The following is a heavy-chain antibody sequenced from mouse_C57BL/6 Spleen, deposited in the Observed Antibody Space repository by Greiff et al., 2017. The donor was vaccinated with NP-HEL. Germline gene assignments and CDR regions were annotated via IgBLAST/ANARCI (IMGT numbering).Heavy chain of an antibody. Sequence: EVQGVESGGGLVKPGGSLKLSCAASGFTFSDYGMHWVRQAPEKGLEWVAYISSGSSTIYYADTVKGRFTISRDNAKNTLFLQMTSLRSEDTAMYYCARHGPFAYWGQGTLVTVSA. D-gene: IGHD1-1*02. CDR3: ARHGPFAY. J-gene: IGHJ3*01. CDR1: GFTFSDYG. CDR2: ISSGSSTI. V-gene: IGHV5-17*01.